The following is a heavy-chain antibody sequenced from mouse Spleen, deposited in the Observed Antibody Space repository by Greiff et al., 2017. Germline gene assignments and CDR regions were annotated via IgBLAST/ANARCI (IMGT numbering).Heavy chain of an antibody. CDR2: INPSTGGT. CDR3: ARERESDY. J-gene: IGHJ2*01. Sequence: VQLKQSGPELVKPGASVKISCKASGYSFTGYYMNWVKQSPEKSLEWIGEINPSTGGTTYNQKFKAKATLTVDKSSSTAYMQLKSLTSEDSAVYYCARERESDYWGQGTTLTVSS. V-gene: IGHV1-42*01. CDR1: GYSFTGYY.